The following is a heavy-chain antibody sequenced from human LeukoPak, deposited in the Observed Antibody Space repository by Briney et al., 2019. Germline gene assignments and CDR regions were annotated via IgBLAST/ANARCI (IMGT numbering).Heavy chain of an antibody. D-gene: IGHD3-22*01. CDR2: IHPRDSET. CDR3: ARLDSGGYYYVHY. J-gene: IGHJ4*02. CDR1: GYSFTNYW. V-gene: IGHV5-51*01. Sequence: GESLKISCQTSGYSFTNYWIGWVRQMPGKGLEWMGIIHPRDSETRYTPSFHGQVTFSVDRSTSTAYLQWNSLKASDTAIFYCARLDSGGYYYVHYWGQGTLVTVSS.